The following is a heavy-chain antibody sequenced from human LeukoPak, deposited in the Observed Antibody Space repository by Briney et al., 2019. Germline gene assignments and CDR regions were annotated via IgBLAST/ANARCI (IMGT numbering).Heavy chain of an antibody. CDR2: ISASGGTT. CDR3: AKEPREYCSRTSCPNWIDA. CDR1: GFTFSIYA. V-gene: IGHV3-23*01. D-gene: IGHD2-2*01. J-gene: IGHJ5*02. Sequence: GGSLRLSCAASGFTFSIYAMSWVRQAPGKGLEWVSAISASGGTTYYADSVKGRFTISRDNSKNTLYLQTSSLRAEDTAVYYCAKEPREYCSRTSCPNWIDAWGQGTLITVSS.